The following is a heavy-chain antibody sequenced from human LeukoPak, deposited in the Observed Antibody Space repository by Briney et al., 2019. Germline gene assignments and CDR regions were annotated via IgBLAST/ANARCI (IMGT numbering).Heavy chain of an antibody. CDR2: IYPSGST. V-gene: IGHV4-61*02. Sequence: PSETLSLTCTVSGVSISSGSYYGRSTRQRAGKRLEWIGRIYPSGSTNYIPSIKSRVTISVDTSKNQFYLKLSSETAPDTAVYYCARDVAIFGVVDAFDIWGQGTMVTVSS. D-gene: IGHD3-3*02. J-gene: IGHJ3*02. CDR3: ARDVAIFGVVDAFDI. CDR1: GVSISSGSYY.